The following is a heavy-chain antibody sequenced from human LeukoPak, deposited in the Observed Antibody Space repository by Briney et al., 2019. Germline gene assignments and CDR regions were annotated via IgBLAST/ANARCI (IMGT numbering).Heavy chain of an antibody. Sequence: GESLKISCKGSGYSFTSYWISWVRQMPGKGLEWMGIIFPGDSDTRYSPSFQGEVTISADKTISTAYLQWSSLKASDTAMYYCARQRSSGWNDFDYWGQGTLVTVSS. CDR1: GYSFTSYW. V-gene: IGHV5-51*01. CDR3: ARQRSSGWNDFDY. D-gene: IGHD6-19*01. J-gene: IGHJ4*02. CDR2: IFPGDSDT.